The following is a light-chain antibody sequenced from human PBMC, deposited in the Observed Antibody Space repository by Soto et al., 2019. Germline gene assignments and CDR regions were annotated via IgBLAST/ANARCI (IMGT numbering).Light chain of an antibody. J-gene: IGKJ1*01. CDR2: KAS. V-gene: IGKV1-5*03. CDR3: QQYNSYSWT. CDR1: QSISSW. Sequence: DSQMTQSPSSLSTFVRDRVTITCRASQSISSWLAWYQQKPGKAPKLLIYKASSLESGVPSRFSGSGSGTEFTLTISSLQPDDFATYYCQQYNSYSWTFGQGTKVEIK.